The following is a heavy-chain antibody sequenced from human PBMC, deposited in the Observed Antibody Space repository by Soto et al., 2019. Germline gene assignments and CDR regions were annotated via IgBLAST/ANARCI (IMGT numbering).Heavy chain of an antibody. V-gene: IGHV4-59*01. D-gene: IGHD6-19*01. Sequence: QVQLQESGPGLVKPSETLSLTCTVSGGSISSYYWSWIRQPPGKGLEWIGYIYYSGSTNYNPSLKSRVTISVDTSKNQFSLKLSSVTAADTAVYYCARDPRIAVAGPPYYYYGMDVWGQGTTVTVSS. CDR1: GGSISSYY. CDR2: IYYSGST. CDR3: ARDPRIAVAGPPYYYYGMDV. J-gene: IGHJ6*02.